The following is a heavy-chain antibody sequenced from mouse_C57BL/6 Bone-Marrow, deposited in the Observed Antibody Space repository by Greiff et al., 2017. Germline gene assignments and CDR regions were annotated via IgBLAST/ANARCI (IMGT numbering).Heavy chain of an antibody. Sequence: QVQLQQPGAELVKPGASVKLSCKASGYTFTSYWMQWVKQRPGQGLEWIGEIDPSDSYTNYNQKFKGKATLTVDTSSSTAYLQLSSLTSEDSAVYYCARCTVVYWGQGTTLTVSS. CDR1: GYTFTSYW. CDR2: IDPSDSYT. D-gene: IGHD1-1*02. J-gene: IGHJ2*01. CDR3: ARCTVVY. V-gene: IGHV1-50*01.